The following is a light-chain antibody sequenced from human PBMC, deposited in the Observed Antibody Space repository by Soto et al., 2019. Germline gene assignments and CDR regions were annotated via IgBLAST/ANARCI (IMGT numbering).Light chain of an antibody. CDR1: SSNIGRTT. Sequence: QSVLTQPPSASRTPGQRVTISFSGSSSNIGRTTVNWFQQLPGTAPKLLISRNDQRPSGVPDRFSGSKSGTSGSLAISGLQSEDEAEYYCAAWDDSLNGYVFGSGTKVTVL. CDR3: AAWDDSLNGYV. V-gene: IGLV1-44*01. J-gene: IGLJ1*01. CDR2: RND.